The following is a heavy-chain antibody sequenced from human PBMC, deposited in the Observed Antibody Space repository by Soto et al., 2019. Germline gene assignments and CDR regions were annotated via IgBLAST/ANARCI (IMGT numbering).Heavy chain of an antibody. D-gene: IGHD6-19*01. CDR1: GFTFSNYR. CDR3: ASLKVGSAWDF. V-gene: IGHV3-7*03. CDR2: IKEDGSER. J-gene: IGHJ4*02. Sequence: EVLLVESGGGLVQPGGSLRLSCAASGFTFSNYRMSWVRQAPGKGLEWVARIKEDGSERYYVPSVRGRFTISRDNAKNSLSLQMNSLRADDTAVYYCASLKVGSAWDFWGQGTLVTVSS.